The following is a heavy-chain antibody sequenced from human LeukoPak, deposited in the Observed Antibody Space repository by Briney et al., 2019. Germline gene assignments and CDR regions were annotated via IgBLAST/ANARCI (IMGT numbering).Heavy chain of an antibody. J-gene: IGHJ6*02. CDR3: ARAGGTYSGYGDGMDV. D-gene: IGHD5-12*01. V-gene: IGHV3-33*01. CDR2: IWYDGSNK. Sequence: ERSLRLSCAASGFTFSSYGMHWVRQAPGKGLEWVAVIWYDGSNKYYADSVKGRFTISRDNSKNTLYLQMNSLRAEDTAVYYCARAGGTYSGYGDGMDVWGQGTTVTVSS. CDR1: GFTFSSYG.